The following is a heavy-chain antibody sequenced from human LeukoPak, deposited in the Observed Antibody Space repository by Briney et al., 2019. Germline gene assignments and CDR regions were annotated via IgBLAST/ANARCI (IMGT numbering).Heavy chain of an antibody. CDR3: AKDSIAAAGHYYYYYMDV. Sequence: PGGSLRPSCAASGFTFSSYGMSWVRQAPGKGLEWVSAISGSGGSTYYADSVKGRFTISRDNSKNTLYLQMNSLRAEDTAVYYCAKDSIAAAGHYYYYYMDVWGKGTTVTISS. D-gene: IGHD6-13*01. J-gene: IGHJ6*03. CDR2: ISGSGGST. V-gene: IGHV3-23*01. CDR1: GFTFSSYG.